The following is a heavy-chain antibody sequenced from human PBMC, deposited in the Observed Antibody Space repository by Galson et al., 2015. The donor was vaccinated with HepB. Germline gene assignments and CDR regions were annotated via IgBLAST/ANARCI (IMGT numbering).Heavy chain of an antibody. CDR1: GYTFTGYY. CDR2: INPNSGGT. V-gene: IGHV1-2*06. D-gene: IGHD3-10*01. CDR3: ARDLGTVYGSGSYYLDY. Sequence: SVKVSCKASGYTFTGYYMHWVRQAPGQGLEWVGRINPNSGGTNHAQKFPGRVTMTSDTSISTAYMELSRLRSDDTAVFYCARDLGTVYGSGSYYLDYWGQGTLVTVSS. J-gene: IGHJ4*02.